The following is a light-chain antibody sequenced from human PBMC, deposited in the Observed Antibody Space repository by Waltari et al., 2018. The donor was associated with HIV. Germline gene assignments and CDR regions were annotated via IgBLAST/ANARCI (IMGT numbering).Light chain of an antibody. J-gene: IGLJ2*01. CDR3: SSYSTGDTLVL. CDR1: STDIGASDY. V-gene: IGLV2-14*01. CDR2: EVK. Sequence: QSALTQPASVSGSPGQSITISCSGASTDIGASDYVSWYRQLPDRAPILILYEVKKRPSGVSSRFSGSKSGNTASLTISGLQVEDEAVYFCSSYSTGDTLVLFGGGTRLTVL.